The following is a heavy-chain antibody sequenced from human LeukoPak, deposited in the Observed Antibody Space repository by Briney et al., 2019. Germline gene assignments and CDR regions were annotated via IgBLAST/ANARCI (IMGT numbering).Heavy chain of an antibody. CDR1: GGTFSSYA. Sequence: SVKVSCKASGGTFSSYAISWVRQAPGQGLEWMGRIIPILGIANYAQKFQGRVTITADKSTSTAYMELSSLRSEDTAVYYCARAQSYYYDSSGAYYGMDVWGQGTTVTVSS. V-gene: IGHV1-69*04. CDR3: ARAQSYYYDSSGAYYGMDV. CDR2: IIPILGIA. D-gene: IGHD3-22*01. J-gene: IGHJ6*02.